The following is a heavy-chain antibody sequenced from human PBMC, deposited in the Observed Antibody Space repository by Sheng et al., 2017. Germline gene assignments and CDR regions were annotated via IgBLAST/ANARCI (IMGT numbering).Heavy chain of an antibody. CDR2: IHSAGGNI. V-gene: IGHV3-74*01. Sequence: EVQLVESGGGLVQPGGSLRLSCIGSGFSFSDYWMHWVRRAPGKGLEWVSRIHSAGGNIKYADSMKGRFTVSRDNAKNTVYLQMNNLGAEDTALYYCATAGVSYDRPFDYWGQGTLVTVSS. CDR1: GFSFSDYW. J-gene: IGHJ4*02. CDR3: ATAGVSYDRPFDY. D-gene: IGHD2-8*01.